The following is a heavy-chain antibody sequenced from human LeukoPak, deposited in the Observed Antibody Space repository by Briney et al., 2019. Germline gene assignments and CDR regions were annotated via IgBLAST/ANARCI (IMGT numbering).Heavy chain of an antibody. Sequence: PSETLSLTCTVSGGSISSYYWSWIRQPPGKGLEWIGYIYYSGSTNYNPSLKSRVTISVDTSKNQFSLKLSSVTAADTAVYYCARAPLRTPFDYWGQGTLVTVSS. V-gene: IGHV4-59*01. CDR2: IYYSGST. CDR1: GGSISSYY. CDR3: ARAPLRTPFDY. D-gene: IGHD4-17*01. J-gene: IGHJ4*02.